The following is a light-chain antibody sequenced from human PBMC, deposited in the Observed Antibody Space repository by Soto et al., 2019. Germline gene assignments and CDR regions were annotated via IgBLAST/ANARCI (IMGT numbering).Light chain of an antibody. Sequence: EIVLTQSPGTLSLSPGERATLSCRSSQSVSSNYLAWYQQKPDQAPRLVIYDVSGRATGIPDRFSGSGSGTDFPLTISRLEPEYFAVYYCQQYGSSPTFGQGTKVEIK. J-gene: IGKJ1*01. CDR2: DVS. CDR1: QSVSSNY. CDR3: QQYGSSPT. V-gene: IGKV3-20*01.